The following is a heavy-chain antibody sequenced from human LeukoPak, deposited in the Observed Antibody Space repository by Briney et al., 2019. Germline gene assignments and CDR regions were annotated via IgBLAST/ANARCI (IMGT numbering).Heavy chain of an antibody. CDR1: GFTFSGYS. D-gene: IGHD3-16*01. V-gene: IGHV3-48*01. CDR2: ISSSSSTI. J-gene: IGHJ6*03. Sequence: GGSLRLSCAASGFTFSGYSMNWVRQAPGKGLEWVSYISSSSSTIYYADSVKGRFTISRDNAKNSLYLQMNSLRAEDTAVYYCARGTFEPVRTYYYYYMDVWGKGTTVTVSS. CDR3: ARGTFEPVRTYYYYYMDV.